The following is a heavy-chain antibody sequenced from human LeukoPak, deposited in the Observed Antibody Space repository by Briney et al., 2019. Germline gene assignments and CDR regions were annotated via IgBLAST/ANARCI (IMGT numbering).Heavy chain of an antibody. D-gene: IGHD2-2*01. CDR2: IYSGGST. CDR1: GFTVSSNY. CDR3: AREPDIVVVPAPHY. V-gene: IGHV3-66*02. J-gene: IGHJ4*02. Sequence: GGSLRLSCAASGFTVSSNYMSWVRQAPGKGLEWVSVIYSGGSTYYADSVKGRFTISRDNSKNTLYLQMNSLRAEDTAVYYCAREPDIVVVPAPHYWGQGTLVTVSP.